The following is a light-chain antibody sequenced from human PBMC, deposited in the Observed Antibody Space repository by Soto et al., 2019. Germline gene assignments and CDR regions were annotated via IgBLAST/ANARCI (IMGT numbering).Light chain of an antibody. CDR3: MQALQTPT. V-gene: IGKV2-28*01. CDR2: LGS. J-gene: IGKJ3*01. Sequence: DIVMTQSPLSLPVTPGEPASISCRSSQSLLHINGYTYLDWYLQKPGQSPQLLIYLGSNRASGVTDRVSGSGSGTDFTLQISRVEAEDVGVYYCMQALQTPTFGPGTKVEIK. CDR1: QSLLHINGYTY.